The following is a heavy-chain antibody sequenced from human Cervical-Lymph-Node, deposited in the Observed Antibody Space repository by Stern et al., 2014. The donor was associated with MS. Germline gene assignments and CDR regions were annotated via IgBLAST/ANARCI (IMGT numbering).Heavy chain of an antibody. CDR3: AKAPVDCTSSSCFGYYYYSGMDV. D-gene: IGHD2-2*01. J-gene: IGHJ6*02. V-gene: IGHV3-30*18. CDR2: ISYDGLNK. CDR1: GFTFNKYA. Sequence: VHLVESGGGVVQPGRSLRLSCAASGFTFNKYAMHWVRQAPGKGLEWVAVISYDGLNKYYADSVRGRFTISRDNSNNTLYLQLSSLRAEDTAMYYCAKAPVDCTSSSCFGYYYYSGMDVWGQGTTVTVSS.